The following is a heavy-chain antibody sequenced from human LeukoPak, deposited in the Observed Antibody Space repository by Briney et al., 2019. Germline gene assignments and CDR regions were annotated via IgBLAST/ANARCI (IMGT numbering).Heavy chain of an antibody. D-gene: IGHD3-10*01. J-gene: IGHJ5*02. CDR3: SSSSSYFSPKFDP. V-gene: IGHV4-59*01. CDR2: IYYSGST. CDR1: GGFISSYY. Sequence: SETLSLTCTVSGGFISSYYWIWIRQPPGKGLEWIGYIYYSGSTNYNPSLKSRITISVDTSNNHFSLKLNYVTAADPALYFLSSSSSYFSPKFDPWGQGTLVTVSS.